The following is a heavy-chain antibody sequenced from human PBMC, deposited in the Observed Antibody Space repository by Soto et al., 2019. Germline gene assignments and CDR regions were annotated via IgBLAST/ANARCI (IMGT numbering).Heavy chain of an antibody. CDR1: GFIFSNYV. CDR3: AKRPLSIRMFDY. CDR2: ITGSGGDT. D-gene: IGHD3-16*02. V-gene: IGHV3-23*01. J-gene: IGHJ4*02. Sequence: EVQLLDSGGGFVQPGGSLRLSCAASGFIFSNYVMSWVRLAPGKGLEWVANITGSGGDTFYADSVKGRFAISRDNSKNTLYLLMNSLRVEDTAVYYCAKRPLSIRMFDYWGQGTLVTVSS.